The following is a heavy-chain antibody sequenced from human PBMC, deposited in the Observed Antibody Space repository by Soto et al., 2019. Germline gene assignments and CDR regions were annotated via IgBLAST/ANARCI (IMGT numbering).Heavy chain of an antibody. CDR1: GGTFSRYA. D-gene: IGHD2-2*01. CDR2: IIPMSGTT. Sequence: QVQLVQSGAEVKKTGSPVKVSCKASGGTFSRYAISWVRQAPGQGLEWMGQIIPMSGTTNYPQKFQDRVTITADKATSTAYMELSSLRSEDTGVYYCARDCSGTNCYNFYYYGLDVWGQGTTVTVSS. CDR3: ARDCSGTNCYNFYYYGLDV. V-gene: IGHV1-69*06. J-gene: IGHJ6*02.